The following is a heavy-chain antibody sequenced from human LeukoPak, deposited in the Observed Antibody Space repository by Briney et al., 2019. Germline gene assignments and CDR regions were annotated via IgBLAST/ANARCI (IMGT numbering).Heavy chain of an antibody. D-gene: IGHD1-26*01. J-gene: IGHJ3*02. CDR3: ARDREPDAFDI. Sequence: LSLTCTVSGGSISSYYWSWIRQPPGKGLEWVSYISSSGSTIYYADSVKGRFTISRDNAKNSLYLQMNSLRAEDTAVYYCARDREPDAFDIWGQGTMVTVSS. CDR2: ISSSGSTI. V-gene: IGHV3-11*04. CDR1: GGSISSYY.